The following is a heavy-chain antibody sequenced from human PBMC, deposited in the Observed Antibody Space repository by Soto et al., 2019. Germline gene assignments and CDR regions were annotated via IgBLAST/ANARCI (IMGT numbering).Heavy chain of an antibody. Sequence: QVQLVQSGAEKKKPGASVKVSCKASGYTFTSYAIHWVRQAPGQRLAWMGWINAGNGNTKYSQKFQGRVTITRDTSASTAYMELTILRAEGTAVYYCARGCPLWFDPWGQGTLVTVSS. J-gene: IGHJ5*02. CDR1: GYTFTSYA. V-gene: IGHV1-3*05. CDR2: INAGNGNT. CDR3: ARGCPLWFDP.